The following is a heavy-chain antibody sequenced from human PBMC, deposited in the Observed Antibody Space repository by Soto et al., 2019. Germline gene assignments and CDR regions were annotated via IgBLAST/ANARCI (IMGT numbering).Heavy chain of an antibody. J-gene: IGHJ6*02. D-gene: IGHD3-22*01. Sequence: GESLKISCKGSGYSYISYWIIWVRQVPGKGLEWMGKIDPRDSYTNYSPSFQGHVTISIDRSINIAYLQWNSLKASDTAMYYCARQDGLLNYYGLDVWGQGTTVTVSS. CDR1: GYSYISYW. CDR3: ARQDGLLNYYGLDV. CDR2: IDPRDSYT. V-gene: IGHV5-10-1*01.